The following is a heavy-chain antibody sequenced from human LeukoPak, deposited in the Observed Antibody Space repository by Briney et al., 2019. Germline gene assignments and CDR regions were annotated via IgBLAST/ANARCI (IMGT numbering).Heavy chain of an antibody. CDR2: IYYSGSS. CDR3: ARVPRSYYYYYYMDV. J-gene: IGHJ6*03. Sequence: PSETLSLTCNVSGGSISGYHWSWIRQLPGKGLEWLGYIYYSGSSNYNPSLKSRVTMSADTSKNQFSLKLSSVTAADTAVYYCARVPRSYYYYYYMDVWGKGTTVTVSS. CDR1: GGSISGYH. V-gene: IGHV4-59*01.